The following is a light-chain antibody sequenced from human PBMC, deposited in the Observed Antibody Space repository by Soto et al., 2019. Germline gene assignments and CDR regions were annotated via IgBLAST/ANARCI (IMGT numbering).Light chain of an antibody. V-gene: IGLV1-44*01. J-gene: IGLJ1*01. CDR1: NSNIGSNS. CDR3: CSYVGTSYV. CDR2: SNN. Sequence: QSVLTQPPSASGTPGQTVTITCSGSNSNIGSNSVNWFQHLPGAVPKLLIFSNNQRPSGVPDRFSGSKSGNTASLTISGLQAEDEADYYCCSYVGTSYVFETGTKLTVL.